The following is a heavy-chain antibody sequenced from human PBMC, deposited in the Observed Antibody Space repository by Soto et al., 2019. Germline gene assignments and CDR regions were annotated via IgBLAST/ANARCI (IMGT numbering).Heavy chain of an antibody. D-gene: IGHD3-22*01. CDR3: ARQIYDSDTGPNFQYYFDS. Sequence: GESLKISCKGSGYSFAGYWITWVRQKPGKGLEWMGRIDPSDSQTYYSPSFRGHVTISVTKSITTVFLQWSSLRASDTAMYYCARQIYDSDTGPNFQYYFDSWDQGTPVTVSS. J-gene: IGHJ4*02. CDR2: IDPSDSQT. CDR1: GYSFAGYW. V-gene: IGHV5-10-1*01.